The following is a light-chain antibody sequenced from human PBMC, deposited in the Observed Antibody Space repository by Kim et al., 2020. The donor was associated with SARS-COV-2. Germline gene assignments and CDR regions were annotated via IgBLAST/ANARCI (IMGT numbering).Light chain of an antibody. V-gene: IGKV1-39*01. Sequence: IQMTQSPSSLAASVGDRVTIACRASQSIGTRLNWYQQRPGKAPKLLIYAASTLQSGVPSRFSGTGSGTDFALTISSLQPEDFATYYYQQSFTTPWLSFGGGTKVDIK. CDR2: AAS. J-gene: IGKJ4*01. CDR3: QQSFTTPWLS. CDR1: QSIGTR.